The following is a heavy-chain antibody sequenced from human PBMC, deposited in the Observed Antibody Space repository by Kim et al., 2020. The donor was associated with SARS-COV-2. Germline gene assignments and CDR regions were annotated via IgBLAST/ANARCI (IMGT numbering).Heavy chain of an antibody. CDR2: ISYDGSNK. D-gene: IGHD3-3*01. Sequence: GGSLRLSCAASGFTFSSYAMHWVRQAPGKGLEWVAVISYDGSNKYYADSVKGRFTISRDNSKNTLYLQMNSLRAEDTAVYYCARGASWYDFWSGLYFDY. CDR3: ARGASWYDFWSGLYFDY. CDR1: GFTFSSYA. J-gene: IGHJ4*01. V-gene: IGHV3-30*04.